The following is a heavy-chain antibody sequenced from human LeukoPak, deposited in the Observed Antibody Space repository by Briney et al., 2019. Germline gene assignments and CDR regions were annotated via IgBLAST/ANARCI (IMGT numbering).Heavy chain of an antibody. CDR1: GYTFTSYG. D-gene: IGHD4-17*01. CDR3: ARDLVTTSPIYYYYGMDV. Sequence: ASVKVSCKASGYTFTSYGISWVRQAPGQGLEWMGIINPSGGSTSYAQKFQGRVTMTRDTSTSTVYMELSSLRSEDTAVYYCARDLVTTSPIYYYYGMDVWGQGTTVTVSS. J-gene: IGHJ6*02. V-gene: IGHV1-46*01. CDR2: INPSGGST.